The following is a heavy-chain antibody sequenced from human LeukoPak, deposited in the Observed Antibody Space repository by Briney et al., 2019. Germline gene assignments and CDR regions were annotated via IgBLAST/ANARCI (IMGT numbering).Heavy chain of an antibody. CDR3: AKRGVVIRVILVGFHKEAYYFDS. CDR1: GFTSTSYA. V-gene: IGHV3-23*01. J-gene: IGHJ4*02. D-gene: IGHD3-22*01. CDR2: ISGMGGST. Sequence: GRCRRLACAPSGFTSTSYAMRWVRHAPGKGLEWVAGISGMGGSTNYADSGTGRFTIRRDNPKNRLYLKINRLRAEDTAVYFWAKRGVVIRVILVGFHKEAYYFDSWGQGALVTVSS.